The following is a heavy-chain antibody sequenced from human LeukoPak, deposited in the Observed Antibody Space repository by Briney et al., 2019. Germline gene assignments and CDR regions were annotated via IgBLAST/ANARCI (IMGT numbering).Heavy chain of an antibody. CDR2: INPSGGST. Sequence: ASVKVSCKASGYTFTSCYMHWVRQAPGPGLEWMGMINPSGGSTGYEQMFQGRVTMTRDTSTSTVYMELGSLRSEDTAVYYCARGRGYSHGYFPHYDGMYASGQGTTGTAS. J-gene: IGHJ6*02. V-gene: IGHV1-46*01. CDR1: GYTFTSCY. D-gene: IGHD5-18*01. CDR3: ARGRGYSHGYFPHYDGMYA.